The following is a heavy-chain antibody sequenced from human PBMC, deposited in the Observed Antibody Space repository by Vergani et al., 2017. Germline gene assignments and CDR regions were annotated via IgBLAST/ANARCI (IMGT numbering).Heavy chain of an antibody. CDR2: VHYSGRT. CDR3: ARGSRAEGGSGPDK. D-gene: IGHD6-13*01. CDR1: GGSISSTSYY. V-gene: IGHV4-39*01. J-gene: IGHJ4*02. Sequence: QPQLQESGPGLVKPSETLSLTCSVSGGSISSTSYYWGWIRQPPGKGLEWIGSVHYSGRTSYNPSLKSRVTIFVDTSKNQFSLKLTSVTAADTAVYYCARGSRAEGGSGPDKWGQGTLVTVSS.